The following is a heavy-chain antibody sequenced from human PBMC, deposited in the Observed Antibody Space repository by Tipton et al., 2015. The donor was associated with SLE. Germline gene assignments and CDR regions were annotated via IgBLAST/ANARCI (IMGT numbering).Heavy chain of an antibody. D-gene: IGHD6-6*01. V-gene: IGHV3-15*01. CDR2: IKSKSAGGAI. J-gene: IGHJ4*02. Sequence: SLRLSCRASGFNFKNAWMSWARQAPGKGLELVGRIKSKSAGGAIDYAAPVKGRFTVSRDDSKNMVYLQMTSLKIEDTAVYYCTTDRGIEACPLFDFWGQGTLVTVSS. CDR3: TTDRGIEACPLFDF. CDR1: GFNFKNAW.